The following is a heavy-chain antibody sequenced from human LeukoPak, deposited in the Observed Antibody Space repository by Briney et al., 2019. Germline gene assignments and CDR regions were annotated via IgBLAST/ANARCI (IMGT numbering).Heavy chain of an antibody. CDR2: ISSSSSYI. Sequence: GGSLRLSCAASGFTFSSYSMNWARQAPGKGLEWVSSISSSSSYIYYADSVKGRFTISRDNAKNSLYLQMNSLRAEDTAVYYCARDSHSGYRSVAFDYWGQGTLVTVSS. CDR3: ARDSHSGYRSVAFDY. CDR1: GFTFSSYS. J-gene: IGHJ4*02. D-gene: IGHD5-12*01. V-gene: IGHV3-21*01.